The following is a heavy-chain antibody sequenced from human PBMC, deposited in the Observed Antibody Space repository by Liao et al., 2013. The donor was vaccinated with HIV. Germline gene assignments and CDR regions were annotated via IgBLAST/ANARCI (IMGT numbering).Heavy chain of an antibody. Sequence: QLQLQESGPRLLKPSETLSLNCTVSGGSISRSGSYWGWIRQTPGKGLEWIGSVYYSGTTYYNPSLKSRVTISVDTSKDQFSLKLTSLTDADTAVYYCARDRVVRGVIIKSYAFDIWGQGTMVTVSS. CDR1: GGSISRSGSY. V-gene: IGHV4-39*07. D-gene: IGHD3-10*01. CDR2: VYYSGTT. J-gene: IGHJ3*02. CDR3: ARDRVVRGVIIKSYAFDI.